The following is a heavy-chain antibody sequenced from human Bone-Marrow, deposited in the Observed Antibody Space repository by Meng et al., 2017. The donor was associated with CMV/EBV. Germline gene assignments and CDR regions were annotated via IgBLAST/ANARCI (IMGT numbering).Heavy chain of an antibody. CDR1: GFSFRSYI. CDR3: ARASGSYATAFFGMDV. CDR2: ISSNGDVR. D-gene: IGHD1-26*01. Sequence: GGSLRLSCAASGFSFRSYIMSWVRQPPGKGLEWLSYISSNGDVRDYADSAKGRFTISRDNSRNKLLLQMNTLRVGDTAVYFCARASGSYATAFFGMDVWGQGTPVTVSS. V-gene: IGHV3-48*04. J-gene: IGHJ6*02.